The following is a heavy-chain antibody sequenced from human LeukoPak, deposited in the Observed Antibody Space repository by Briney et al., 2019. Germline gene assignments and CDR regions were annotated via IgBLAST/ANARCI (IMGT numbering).Heavy chain of an antibody. Sequence: SETLSLTCAVYLGFFSVYYWSWIRQPPREGLEWIGEINHSGSTNYNPSLKSRVTITVNTSKNQFSLKLSSVTAADTAVYYCATLYSRGYWGQGTLVTVSS. CDR3: ATLYSRGY. D-gene: IGHD3-16*01. V-gene: IGHV4-34*01. J-gene: IGHJ4*02. CDR1: LGFFSVYY. CDR2: INHSGST.